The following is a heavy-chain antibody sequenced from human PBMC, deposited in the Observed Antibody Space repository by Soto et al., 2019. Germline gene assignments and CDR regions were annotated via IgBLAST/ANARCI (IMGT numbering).Heavy chain of an antibody. D-gene: IGHD4-17*01. V-gene: IGHV4-31*03. J-gene: IGHJ4*02. CDR3: ARVGPSGNTVDY. CDR1: GGSISSGGYY. CDR2: IYYSGST. Sequence: PSETLSLTCTVSGGSISSGGYYWSWIRQHPGKGLEWIGYIYYSGSTYYNPSLKSRVTISVDTSKNQFSLKLSSVTAADTAVYYCARVGPSGNTVDYWGQGTLVTVSS.